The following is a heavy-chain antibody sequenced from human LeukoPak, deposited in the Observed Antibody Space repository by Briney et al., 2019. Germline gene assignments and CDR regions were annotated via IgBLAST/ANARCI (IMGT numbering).Heavy chain of an antibody. CDR1: GYTFTGYY. CDR2: INPSGGST. J-gene: IGHJ4*02. Sequence: GASVKVSCKASGYTFTGYYMHWVRQAPGQGLEWMGIINPSGGSTSYAQKFQGRVTMTRDMSTSTVYMELSSLRSEDTAVYYCARGAHYYDSSGGGAPLLCYWGQGTLVTVSS. CDR3: ARGAHYYDSSGGGAPLLCY. D-gene: IGHD3-22*01. V-gene: IGHV1-46*01.